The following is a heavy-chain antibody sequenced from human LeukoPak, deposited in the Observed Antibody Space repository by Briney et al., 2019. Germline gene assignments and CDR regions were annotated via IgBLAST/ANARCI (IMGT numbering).Heavy chain of an antibody. CDR1: GFTFSSYW. CDR3: ARAKEEQWLVFDY. V-gene: IGHV3-74*01. D-gene: IGHD6-19*01. Sequence: GGSLRLSCAASGFTFSSYWMHWVRQAPGKGLVWVSRINSDGSSTSYADSVKGRFTIPRDNAKNTLYLQMNSLRAEDTAVYCCARAKEEQWLVFDYWGQGTLVTVSS. J-gene: IGHJ4*02. CDR2: INSDGSST.